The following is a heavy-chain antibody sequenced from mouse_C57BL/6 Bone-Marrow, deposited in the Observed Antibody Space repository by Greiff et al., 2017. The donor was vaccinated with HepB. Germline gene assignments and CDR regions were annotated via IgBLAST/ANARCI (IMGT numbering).Heavy chain of an antibody. D-gene: IGHD2-1*01. J-gene: IGHJ2*01. CDR1: GYTFTSYW. CDR2: IYPSDSET. Sequence: QVQLQQPGAELVRPGSSVKLSCKASGYTFTSYWMDWVKQRPGQGLEWIGNIYPSDSETHYNQKFKDKATLTVDKSSSTAYMQLSSLTSEDSAVYYCARAPYGNYLYYFDYWVQGTTLTVSS. V-gene: IGHV1-61*01. CDR3: ARAPYGNYLYYFDY.